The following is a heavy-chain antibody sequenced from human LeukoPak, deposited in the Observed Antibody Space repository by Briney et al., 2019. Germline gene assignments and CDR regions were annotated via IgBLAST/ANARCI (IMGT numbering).Heavy chain of an antibody. D-gene: IGHD1-1*01. V-gene: IGHV3-11*01. Sequence: GGSLRLSCAASGFTFSDYYMSWIRQAPGKGLEWVSYISSRGSTIYYADSVKGRFTISKDNAKNSLYLQMNSLRAEDTAVYYCARALERDGMDVWGQGTTVTVSS. J-gene: IGHJ6*02. CDR1: GFTFSDYY. CDR2: ISSRGSTI. CDR3: ARALERDGMDV.